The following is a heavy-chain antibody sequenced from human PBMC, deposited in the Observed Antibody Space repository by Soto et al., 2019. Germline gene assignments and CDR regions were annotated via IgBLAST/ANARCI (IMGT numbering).Heavy chain of an antibody. Sequence: GGSLRLSCAASGFTFSNAWMNWVRQAPGKGLEWVGRIKSKTDGGTTDYAAPVKGRFTISRDDSKNTLYLQMNSLKTEDTAVYYCTTVDVVPAPAELIYYFDYWGQGTLVTVSS. CDR3: TTVDVVPAPAELIYYFDY. CDR2: IKSKTDGGTT. V-gene: IGHV3-15*07. D-gene: IGHD2-2*01. J-gene: IGHJ4*02. CDR1: GFTFSNAW.